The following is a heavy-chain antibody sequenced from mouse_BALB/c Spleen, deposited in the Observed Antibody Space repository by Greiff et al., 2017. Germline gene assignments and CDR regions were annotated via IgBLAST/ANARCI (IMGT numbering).Heavy chain of an antibody. J-gene: IGHJ1*01. CDR1: GFTFNTYA. D-gene: IGHD2-1*01. CDR2: IRSKSNNYAT. CDR3: VRHGKWYFDV. Sequence: VQLKQSGGGLVQPKGSLKLSCAASGFTFNTYAMNWVRQAPGKGLEWVARIRSKSNNYATYYADSVKDRFTISRDDSQSMLYLQMNNLKTEDTAMYYCVRHGKWYFDVWGAGTTVTVSS. V-gene: IGHV10-1*02.